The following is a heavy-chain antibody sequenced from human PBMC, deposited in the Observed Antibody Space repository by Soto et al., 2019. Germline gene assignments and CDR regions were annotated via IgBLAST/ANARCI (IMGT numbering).Heavy chain of an antibody. CDR3: ALIKDFSRTDCYLASFDP. D-gene: IGHD2-2*01. CDR2: IFSTDDK. CDR1: GLSLSNGRLG. V-gene: IGHV2-26*01. J-gene: IGHJ5*02. Sequence: SGPTLVNPTETLTLTCTVSGLSLSNGRLGVSWIRQPPGKALEWLAHIFSTDDKSYSTSLRXRLTISKDTSRSQVVLTMTNMXHMDAATYYCALIKDFSRTDCYLASFDPWGQGTMVTVSS.